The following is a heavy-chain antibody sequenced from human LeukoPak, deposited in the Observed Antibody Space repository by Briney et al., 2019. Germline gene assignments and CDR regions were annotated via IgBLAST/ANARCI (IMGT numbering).Heavy chain of an antibody. Sequence: GGSLRLSCAASGFIFSSYEMHWVRQAPGKGLEWVSHITSSGTTIYYADSVKGRFTISRDNAKDSLYLQMNSLRAEDTAVYYCARDMGVIFSVFDYWGQGTLVTVSS. CDR2: ITSSGTTI. CDR1: GFIFSSYE. V-gene: IGHV3-48*03. D-gene: IGHD3-10*01. CDR3: ARDMGVIFSVFDY. J-gene: IGHJ4*02.